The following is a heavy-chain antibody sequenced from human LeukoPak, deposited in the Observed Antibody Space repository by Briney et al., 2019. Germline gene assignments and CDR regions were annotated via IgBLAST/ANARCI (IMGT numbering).Heavy chain of an antibody. CDR3: ARRYLSSSWYGGYYYYGMDV. V-gene: IGHV1-8*01. CDR1: GYTFTSYD. CDR2: MNPNSGNT. J-gene: IGHJ6*02. Sequence: GASVRVSCKASGYTFTSYDINWVRQATGQGLEWMGWMNPNSGNTGYAQKFQGRVTMTRNTSISTAYMELSSLRSEDTAVYYCARRYLSSSWYGGYYYYGMDVWGQGTTVTVSS. D-gene: IGHD6-13*01.